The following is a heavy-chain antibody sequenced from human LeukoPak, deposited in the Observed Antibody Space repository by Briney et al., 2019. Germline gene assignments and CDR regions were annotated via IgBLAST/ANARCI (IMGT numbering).Heavy chain of an antibody. CDR1: GGSISSSDYY. CDR2: IYYSGGL. CDR3: ARGPTRYYFDY. Sequence: SETLSLTCTVSGGSISSSDYYWGWVRQPPGKGLEWIGSIYYSGGLYINPSLKSRVTLSVDTSKNQFSLRLSSVTAADTAVYYCARGPTRYYFDYWGQGTLVTVSS. J-gene: IGHJ4*02. V-gene: IGHV4-39*01.